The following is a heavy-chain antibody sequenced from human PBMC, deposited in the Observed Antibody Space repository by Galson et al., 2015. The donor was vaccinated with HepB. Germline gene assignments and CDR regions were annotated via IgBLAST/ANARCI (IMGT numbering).Heavy chain of an antibody. CDR2: INGGGTKT. CDR1: GFTFSNYA. J-gene: IGHJ3*02. Sequence: SLRLSCAASGFTFSNYAMNWVRQAPGKGPEWVSHINGGGTKTYYADSVKGRFISSRDNSRNTLYLQMNSLGAEDTAIYYCAKDAFSYNQVFDPFDIWGQGTMVTVSS. V-gene: IGHV3-23*01. D-gene: IGHD1-14*01. CDR3: AKDAFSYNQVFDPFDI.